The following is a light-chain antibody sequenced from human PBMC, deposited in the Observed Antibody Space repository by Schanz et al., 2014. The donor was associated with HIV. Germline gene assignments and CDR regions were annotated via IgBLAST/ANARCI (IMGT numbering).Light chain of an antibody. V-gene: IGLV1-40*01. J-gene: IGLJ3*02. CDR1: DSNIGTNYD. CDR3: SSYTGSSTWV. CDR2: NND. Sequence: QSVLTQPPSVSGAPGQRVTISCTGGDSNIGTNYDVHWYLQLPGTAPKLLIYNNDNRPSGVPDRFSGSKSGASASLAITGLEAEDEADYYCSSYTGSSTWVFGGGTKLTVL.